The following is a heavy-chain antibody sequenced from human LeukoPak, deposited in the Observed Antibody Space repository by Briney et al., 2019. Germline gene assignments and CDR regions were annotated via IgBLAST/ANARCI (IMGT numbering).Heavy chain of an antibody. CDR2: IYYSGRT. J-gene: IGHJ3*02. V-gene: IGHV4-39*01. Sequence: PSETLSLTCTVSGGSISSSSYYGGWIRQPPGKGLEWIGSIYYSGRTYYNPSLRSRVTISVATSKTQFSLKLSSVSVADEAVYYCARHIRLGDSSGYGPFDIWGQGTMVTVSS. CDR1: GGSISSSSYY. CDR3: ARHIRLGDSSGYGPFDI. D-gene: IGHD3-22*01.